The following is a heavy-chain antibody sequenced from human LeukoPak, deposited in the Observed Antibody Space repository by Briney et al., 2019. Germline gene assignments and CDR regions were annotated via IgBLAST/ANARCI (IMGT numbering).Heavy chain of an antibody. J-gene: IGHJ3*02. D-gene: IGHD1-26*01. V-gene: IGHV3-15*01. CDR1: GFTFSNAW. CDR3: AKDVCGNYCSLDI. Sequence: PGGSLRLSCAASGFTFSNAWMSWVRQAPGKGLEWVGRIKSKTDGGTTDYAAPVKGRFTISRDDSKNTLYLQMNSLKTEDTAVYYCAKDVCGNYCSLDIWGRGTMVTVSS. CDR2: IKSKTDGGTT.